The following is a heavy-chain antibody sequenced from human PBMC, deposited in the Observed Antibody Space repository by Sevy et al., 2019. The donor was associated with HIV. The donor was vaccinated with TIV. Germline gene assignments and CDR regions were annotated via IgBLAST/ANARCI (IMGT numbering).Heavy chain of an antibody. Sequence: GGSLRLSCAASGFTFSSYSMNWVRQAPGKGLEWVSYISSSSSTIYYADSVKGRFTISRDNAKNSLYLQMNSLRAEDTAVYYCARDLDSDYYDSSGSRSPYYFDYWGQRTLVTVSS. CDR1: GFTFSSYS. J-gene: IGHJ4*02. CDR2: ISSSSSTI. CDR3: ARDLDSDYYDSSGSRSPYYFDY. D-gene: IGHD3-22*01. V-gene: IGHV3-48*01.